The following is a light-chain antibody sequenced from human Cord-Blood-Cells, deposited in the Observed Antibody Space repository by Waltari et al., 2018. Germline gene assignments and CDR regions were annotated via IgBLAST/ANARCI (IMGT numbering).Light chain of an antibody. Sequence: QSALTQPASVSGSPGQSITISCTGTSSDVGGYKYVSLYQQHPGKAPKLMIYDVSNRPSGVSNRFSGSKSGNTASLTISGLQAEDEADYYCSSYTSSSTLDVFGTGTKVTVL. J-gene: IGLJ1*01. CDR1: SSDVGGYKY. CDR3: SSYTSSSTLDV. CDR2: DVS. V-gene: IGLV2-14*01.